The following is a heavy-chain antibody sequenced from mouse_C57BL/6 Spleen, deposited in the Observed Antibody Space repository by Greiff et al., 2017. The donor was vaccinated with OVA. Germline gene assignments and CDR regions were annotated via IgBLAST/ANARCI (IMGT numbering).Heavy chain of an antibody. D-gene: IGHD2-5*01. V-gene: IGHV5-6*01. CDR2: ISSGGSYT. Sequence: EVQGVESGGDLVKPGGSLKLSCAASGFTFSSYGMSWVRQTPDKRLEWVATISSGGSYTYYPDSVKGRFTISRDNAKNTLYLQRSSLKSEDTAMYYCARRSNLYAMDYWGQGTSVTVSS. CDR1: GFTFSSYG. CDR3: ARRSNLYAMDY. J-gene: IGHJ4*01.